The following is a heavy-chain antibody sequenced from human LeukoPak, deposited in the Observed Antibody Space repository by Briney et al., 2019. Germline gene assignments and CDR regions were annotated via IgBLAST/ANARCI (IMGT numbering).Heavy chain of an antibody. CDR3: ARYGSGSYPYYYYYGMDV. CDR2: IYYSGST. CDR1: GGSISSYY. V-gene: IGHV4-59*01. Sequence: PSETLSLTCTVSGGSISSYYWSWIRQPPGKGLEWIGYIYYSGSTNYNPSLKSRVTISVDTSKNQFSLKLSSVTAADTAVYYCARYGSGSYPYYYYYGMDVWGQGTTVTVSS. D-gene: IGHD3-10*01. J-gene: IGHJ6*02.